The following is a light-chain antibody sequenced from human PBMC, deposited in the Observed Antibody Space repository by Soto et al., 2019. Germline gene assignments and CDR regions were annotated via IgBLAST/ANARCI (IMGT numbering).Light chain of an antibody. CDR2: AAS. CDR1: QSISSY. Sequence: DIQMTQSPSSLSASVGDRVTITCRASQSISSYLNWYQQKPGKAPKLLIIAASSLQSGVPSRFSGSGSGTDLTLTISSLQPEDFATYYCQQSFSTPPWTCGQGTKVEIK. J-gene: IGKJ1*01. CDR3: QQSFSTPPWT. V-gene: IGKV1-39*01.